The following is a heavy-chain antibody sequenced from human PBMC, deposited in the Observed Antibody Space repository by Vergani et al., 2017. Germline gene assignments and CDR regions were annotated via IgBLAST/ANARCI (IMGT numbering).Heavy chain of an antibody. D-gene: IGHD2-2*01. J-gene: IGHJ4*02. CDR3: ARDQLKDIVVVPAAKDY. V-gene: IGHV3-20*04. Sequence: EVQLVESGGGVVRPGGSLRLSCAASGFTFDDYGMSWVRQAPGKGLEWVSGINWNGGSTGYADSVKGRFTISRDNAKNTLYLQMNSLRAEDTAVYYCARDQLKDIVVVPAAKDYWGQGTLVTVSS. CDR2: INWNGGST. CDR1: GFTFDDYG.